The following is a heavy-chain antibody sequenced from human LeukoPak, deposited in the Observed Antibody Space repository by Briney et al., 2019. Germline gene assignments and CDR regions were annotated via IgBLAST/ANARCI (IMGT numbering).Heavy chain of an antibody. D-gene: IGHD3-3*01. V-gene: IGHV4-4*02. Sequence: PSETLSLTCAVSGGSISSSNWWSWVRQPPGKGLEWIGEIYHSGSTNYNPSLKSRVTISVDKSKNQFSLKLSSVTAADTAVYYCASGDYDFWSGYSYYMDVWGKGTTVTVSS. CDR2: IYHSGST. J-gene: IGHJ6*03. CDR3: ASGDYDFWSGYSYYMDV. CDR1: GGSISSSNW.